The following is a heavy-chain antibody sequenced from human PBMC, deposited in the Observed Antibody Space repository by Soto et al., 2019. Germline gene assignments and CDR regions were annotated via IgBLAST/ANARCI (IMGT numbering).Heavy chain of an antibody. CDR3: ARDRGGSLPPSNHC. CDR1: GYTFTSYG. J-gene: IGHJ1*01. V-gene: IGHV1-18*04. CDR2: ISAYNGNT. D-gene: IGHD2-15*01. Sequence: GASVKVSCKASGYTFTSYGISWVRQAPGQGLEWMGWISAYNGNTNYAQKLQGRVTMTTDTSTSTAYMELRSQRSDATAVYYCARDRGGSLPPSNHCRGQGTLGTVSS.